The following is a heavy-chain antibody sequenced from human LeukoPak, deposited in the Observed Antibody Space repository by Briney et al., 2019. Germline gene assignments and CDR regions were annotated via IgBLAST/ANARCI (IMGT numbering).Heavy chain of an antibody. J-gene: IGHJ3*02. CDR3: ARDHSLVAVAGNGPDAHDI. Sequence: GASVKVSCKASGYTFTSYGISWVRQAPGQGLEWMGWISAYNGNTNYAQKLQGRVTMTTDTSTSTAYMELRSLRSDDTAVYYCARDHSLVAVAGNGPDAHDIWGQGTMVTVSS. D-gene: IGHD6-19*01. CDR2: ISAYNGNT. V-gene: IGHV1-18*01. CDR1: GYTFTSYG.